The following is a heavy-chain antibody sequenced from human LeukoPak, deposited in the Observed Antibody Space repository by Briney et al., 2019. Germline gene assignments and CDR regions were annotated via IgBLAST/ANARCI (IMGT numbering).Heavy chain of an antibody. CDR2: IYYSGSA. CDR1: GGSINSNDYN. CDR3: AREVVVVPAASLGWYFDL. V-gene: IGHV4-30-4*01. Sequence: SETLSLTCTVSGGSINSNDYNWSWIRQPPGKGLEWIGYIYYSGSAYYNPSLKSRLTISVDTSENQFSLRLTSVTAADTAVYYCAREVVVVPAASLGWYFDLWGRGTLVTVSS. J-gene: IGHJ2*01. D-gene: IGHD2-2*01.